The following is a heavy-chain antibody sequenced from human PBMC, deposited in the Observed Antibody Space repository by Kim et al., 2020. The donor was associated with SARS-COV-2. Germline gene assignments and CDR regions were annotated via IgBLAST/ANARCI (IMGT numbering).Heavy chain of an antibody. J-gene: IGHJ4*02. V-gene: IGHV3-64D*09. CDR2: ISSNGGST. D-gene: IGHD6-19*01. Sequence: GGSLRLSCSASGFTFSSYAMHWVRQAPGKGLEYVSAISSNGGSTYYADSVKGRFTISRDNSKNTLYLQMSSLRAEDTAVYYCVTTFIAVAGPAVIDYWGQGTLVTVSS. CDR3: VTTFIAVAGPAVIDY. CDR1: GFTFSSYA.